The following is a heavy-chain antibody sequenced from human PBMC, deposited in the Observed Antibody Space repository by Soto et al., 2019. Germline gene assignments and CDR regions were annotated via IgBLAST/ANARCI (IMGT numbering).Heavy chain of an antibody. J-gene: IGHJ4*02. CDR1: GGSVSSGSYY. D-gene: IGHD3-10*01. CDR3: ARVRSRRAFDY. Sequence: ENLSITCTDSGGSVSSGSYYWSWIRQPPGKGLEWIGYIYYSGSTNYNPSLKSRVTISVDTSKNQFSPKLSSVTSADTAVYYCARVRSRRAFDYWGQGTLVTVSS. CDR2: IYYSGST. V-gene: IGHV4-61*01.